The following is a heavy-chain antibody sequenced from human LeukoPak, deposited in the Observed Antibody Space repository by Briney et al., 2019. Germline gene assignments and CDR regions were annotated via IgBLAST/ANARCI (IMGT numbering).Heavy chain of an antibody. CDR3: ARDQQYYYYYMDV. Sequence: GGSLRLSCAASGFTFSSYSMNWVRQAPGKGLEWVSSIGSRTTYIYCADSVKGRFTISRDNAKNSLYLQMNSLRDEDTAVYYCARDQQYYYYYMDVWGKGTTVSVSS. CDR2: IGSRTTYI. V-gene: IGHV3-21*01. CDR1: GFTFSSYS. J-gene: IGHJ6*03.